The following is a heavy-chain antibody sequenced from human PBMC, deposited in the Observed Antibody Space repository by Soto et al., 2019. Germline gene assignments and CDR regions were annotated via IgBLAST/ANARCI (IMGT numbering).Heavy chain of an antibody. D-gene: IGHD4-17*01. CDR2: SSFDGTKK. J-gene: IGHJ6*02. Sequence: GGSLRLSCAASGFTFNIYALHWVRQAPGEGLEWVAVSSFDGTKKYYSDTVKGRFTISRDNLKNTLYLQMNNLRVEDAALYFCAREDDYGYRYINYGLDVWGQGTTVTVSS. V-gene: IGHV3-30-3*01. CDR1: GFTFNIYA. CDR3: AREDDYGYRYINYGLDV.